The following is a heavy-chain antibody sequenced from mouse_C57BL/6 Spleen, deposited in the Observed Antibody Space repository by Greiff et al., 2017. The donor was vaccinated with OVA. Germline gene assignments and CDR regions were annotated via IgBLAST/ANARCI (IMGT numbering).Heavy chain of an antibody. CDR1: GYSITSGYY. V-gene: IGHV3-6*01. CDR3: ARGHFFYAMDY. J-gene: IGHJ4*01. Sequence: ESGPGLVKPSQSLSLTCSVTGYSITSGYYWNWIRQFPGNKLEWMGYISYDGSNNYNPSLKNRISITRDTSKNQFFLKLNSVTTEDTATYYCARGHFFYAMDYWGQGTSVTVSS. CDR2: ISYDGSN.